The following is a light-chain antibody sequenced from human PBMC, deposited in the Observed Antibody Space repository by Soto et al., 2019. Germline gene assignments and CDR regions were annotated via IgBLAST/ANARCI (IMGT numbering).Light chain of an antibody. CDR3: RSYAGSSTVI. J-gene: IGLJ2*01. Sequence: QSALTQPASVSGSPGQSITISCTGTSGDIGTYNLVSWYQQHPGRAPKLIIFEGNKRPSGVSNRFSGSKSGNTASLTISGLQAEDEADYHCRSYAGSSTVICGGGTKVTVL. V-gene: IGLV2-23*01. CDR2: EGN. CDR1: SGDIGTYNL.